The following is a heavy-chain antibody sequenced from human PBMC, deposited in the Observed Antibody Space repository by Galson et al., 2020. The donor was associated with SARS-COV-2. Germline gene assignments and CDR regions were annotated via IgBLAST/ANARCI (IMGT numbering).Heavy chain of an antibody. CDR2: INSSGST. D-gene: IGHD4-17*01. CDR1: GGSFSGYY. CDR3: ARLHYGEYAPEAFDI. V-gene: IGHV4-34*01. J-gene: IGHJ3*02. Sequence: SETLSLTCAVYGGSFSGYYWSWIRQPPGKGLEWIGEINSSGSTNYNPSLKSRVTISVDTSKNHFSLKLISVTAADTAVYYCARLHYGEYAPEAFDIWGPGTRVTVAS.